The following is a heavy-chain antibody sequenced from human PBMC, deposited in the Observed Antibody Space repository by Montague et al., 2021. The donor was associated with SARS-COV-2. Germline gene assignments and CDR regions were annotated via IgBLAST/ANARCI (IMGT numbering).Heavy chain of an antibody. Sequence: SETLSLTCSVSGVSISSSGYYWGWVRQPPGKGLEWIGSVHYSGGSNYNPSLESRVTMSVDTSKSSFSLRLRSVTGADTAVYYCARRALGYCSGGSCYSGFDYWGQGTLVTVSS. CDR3: ARRALGYCSGGSCYSGFDY. J-gene: IGHJ4*02. V-gene: IGHV4-39*02. CDR1: GVSISSSGYY. D-gene: IGHD2-15*01. CDR2: VHYSGGS.